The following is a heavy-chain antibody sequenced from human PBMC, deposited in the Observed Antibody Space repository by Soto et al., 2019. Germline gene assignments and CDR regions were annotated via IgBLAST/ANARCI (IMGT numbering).Heavy chain of an antibody. D-gene: IGHD2-21*01. CDR3: TIGSWSGEVFDI. Sequence: QVQLVQSGAEVKKPGSSVTVSCKDSGGTFSTYSMFWVRQAPGQGLEWMGSIIPMLGIANYAQRSQARVTITADKSTAQAYMELSSLRSEDTAMYYCTIGSWSGEVFDIWGQGTMVTGSS. CDR2: IIPMLGIA. V-gene: IGHV1-69*02. CDR1: GGTFSTYS. J-gene: IGHJ3*02.